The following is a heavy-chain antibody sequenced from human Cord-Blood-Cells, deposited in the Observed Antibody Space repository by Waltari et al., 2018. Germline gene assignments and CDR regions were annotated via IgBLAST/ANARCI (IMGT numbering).Heavy chain of an antibody. CDR1: GFTFSCYG. J-gene: IGHJ3*01. CDR3: AKDSSFSD. V-gene: IGHV3-30*18. CDR2: ISYDGSNK. D-gene: IGHD1-26*01. Sequence: QVQLVESGGGVVQPGRSLRLPCAASGFTFSCYGMHWVRQAPGKGLEWVAVISYDGSNKYYADSVKGRFTISRDNSKNTLYLQMNSLRAEDTAVYYCAKDSSFSDWGQGTMVTVSS.